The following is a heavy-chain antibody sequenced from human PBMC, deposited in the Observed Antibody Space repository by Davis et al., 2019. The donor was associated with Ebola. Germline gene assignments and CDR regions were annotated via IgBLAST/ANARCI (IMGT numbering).Heavy chain of an antibody. J-gene: IGHJ4*02. V-gene: IGHV3-74*01. Sequence: GESLKISCTASGFTFRSAWTHWVRQVPGKGLVWVSRLSGDGGITSYADSVKGRFTISRDNAKNTLYLQMYSLRAEDTAVYYCAKVKNWNYGDYWGQGTLVTVSS. CDR3: AKVKNWNYGDY. D-gene: IGHD1-7*01. CDR2: LSGDGGIT. CDR1: GFTFRSAW.